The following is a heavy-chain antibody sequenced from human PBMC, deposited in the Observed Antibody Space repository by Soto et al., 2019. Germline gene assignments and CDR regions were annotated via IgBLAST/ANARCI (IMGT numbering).Heavy chain of an antibody. D-gene: IGHD5-12*01. CDR1: GCTFSSYT. V-gene: IGHV1-69*12. J-gene: IGHJ2*01. CDR2: IIPICGTT. CDR3: ARRNPNWLLLGYFAL. Sequence: QVQLVQSGAEVKKPGSSVTVSCKASGCTFSSYTISWVRQAPGQGLEWLGGIIPICGTTNYAQKFKGRVTITADESTSNAYKELISMRSEETTVYYCARRNPNWLLLGYFALWGRGTLVTVSS.